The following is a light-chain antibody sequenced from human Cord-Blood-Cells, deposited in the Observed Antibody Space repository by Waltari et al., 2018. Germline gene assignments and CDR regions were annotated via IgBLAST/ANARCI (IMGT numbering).Light chain of an antibody. V-gene: IGKV3-11*01. Sequence: EIVLTQSPATLSLSPGERATLSCRASQSVSSYLAWYQQKPGQAPRLLLYDASNRATGIPARFSGSGSGTDFTITIRSLEPEDFAVYYCQQRSNWPPITFGQGTRLEIK. CDR1: QSVSSY. J-gene: IGKJ5*01. CDR3: QQRSNWPPIT. CDR2: DAS.